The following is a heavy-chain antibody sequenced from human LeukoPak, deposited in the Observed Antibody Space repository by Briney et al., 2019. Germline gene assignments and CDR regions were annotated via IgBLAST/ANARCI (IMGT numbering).Heavy chain of an antibody. CDR2: IYSDGSI. Sequence: GGALRLSCAASGFSVRSIYISWVRQAPGKGLEWVSMIYSDGSIFHADSVKGRFTMSRDNSRNTLDLQMNSLRVEDTAVYFCARDRRRLRGMNGDGDAFDIWGQGTMVTVSS. CDR3: ARDRRRLRGMNGDGDAFDI. V-gene: IGHV3-53*01. CDR1: GFSVRSIY. J-gene: IGHJ3*02. D-gene: IGHD1-1*01.